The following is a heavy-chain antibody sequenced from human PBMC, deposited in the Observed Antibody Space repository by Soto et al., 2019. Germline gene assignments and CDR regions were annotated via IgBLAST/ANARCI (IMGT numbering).Heavy chain of an antibody. Sequence: KGMKKVSAISGSGGSTYYADSVRGRFTISRDNSKNTLYLQMNSLRAEDTAVFFFQAEDGIRAVRSVSAFLLNRSSDL. CDR2: ISGSGGST. V-gene: IGHV3-23*01. J-gene: IGHJ2*01. D-gene: IGHD2-2*01. CDR3: QAEDGIRAVRSVSAFLLNRSSDL.